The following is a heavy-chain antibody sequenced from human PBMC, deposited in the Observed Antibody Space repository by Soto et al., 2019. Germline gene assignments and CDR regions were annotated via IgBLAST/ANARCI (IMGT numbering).Heavy chain of an antibody. CDR3: ASVPYYDFWSGSFDY. CDR1: GGTFSSYA. D-gene: IGHD3-3*01. CDR2: IIPIFGTA. Sequence: SVKVSCKASGGTFSSYAISWVRQAPGQGLEWMGGIIPIFGTANYAQKFQGRVTITADESTSTAYMELSSLRSEDTAVYYCASVPYYDFWSGSFDYWGQGTLVTVSS. V-gene: IGHV1-69*13. J-gene: IGHJ4*02.